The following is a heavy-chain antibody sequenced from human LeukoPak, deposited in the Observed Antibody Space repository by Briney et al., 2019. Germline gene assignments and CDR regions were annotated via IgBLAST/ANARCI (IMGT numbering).Heavy chain of an antibody. CDR3: ARVLAARQIFDY. J-gene: IGHJ4*02. V-gene: IGHV4-59*01. Sequence: SETLSLTXTVSGGSISSYYWSWIRQPPGKGLEWIGYIYYSGSTNYNPSLKSRVTISVDTSKSQFSLKLSSVTAADTAVYYCARVLAARQIFDYWGQGTLVTVSS. CDR1: GGSISSYY. D-gene: IGHD6-6*01. CDR2: IYYSGST.